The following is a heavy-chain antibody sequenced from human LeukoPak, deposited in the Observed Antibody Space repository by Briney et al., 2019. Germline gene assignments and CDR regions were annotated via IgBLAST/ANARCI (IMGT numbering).Heavy chain of an antibody. V-gene: IGHV3-49*04. D-gene: IGHD3-10*01. CDR1: GFTFSSYG. CDR2: IRSKAYGGTT. J-gene: IGHJ4*02. CDR3: TRGVLLWFGELVGLDY. Sequence: GGSLRLSCAASGFTFSSYGMSWVRQAPGKGLEWVGFIRSKAYGGTTEYAASVKGRFTISRDDSKSIAYLQMNSLKTEDTAVYYCTRGVLLWFGELVGLDYWGQGTLVTVSS.